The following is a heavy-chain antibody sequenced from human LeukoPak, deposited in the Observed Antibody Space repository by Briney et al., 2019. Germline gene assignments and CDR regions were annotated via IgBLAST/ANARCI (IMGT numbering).Heavy chain of an antibody. J-gene: IGHJ4*02. CDR1: GLTFSTSG. V-gene: IGHV3-21*06. Sequence: NPGGSLRLSCTTSGLTFSTSGFNWVRQAPGKGLEWVASIGPTGCDRYHADSIKGRFTISRDNANNYLYLQMDSLRAEDTAVYYCATETNGRHYDYWGQGTLLTVSS. CDR3: ATETNGRHYDY. CDR2: IGPTGCDR. D-gene: IGHD1-14*01.